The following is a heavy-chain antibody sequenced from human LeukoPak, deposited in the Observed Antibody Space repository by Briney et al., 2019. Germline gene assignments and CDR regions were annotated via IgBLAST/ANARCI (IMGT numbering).Heavy chain of an antibody. D-gene: IGHD2-15*01. CDR2: LWYDGSNK. V-gene: IGHV3-33*01. CDR1: GFIFSTHG. Sequence: GGSLRLSCAASGFIFSTHGMHWVRQAPGKGLEWVAILWYDGSNKYYADSVKGRFTIPRDNSKNTLYLQMNSLRAEDTAVYYCARDCSGVSCLVYWGQGTLVTVSS. J-gene: IGHJ4*02. CDR3: ARDCSGVSCLVY.